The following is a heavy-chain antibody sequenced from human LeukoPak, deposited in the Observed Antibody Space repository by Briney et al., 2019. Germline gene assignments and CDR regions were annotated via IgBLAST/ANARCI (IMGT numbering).Heavy chain of an antibody. Sequence: GESLKISCKGSGYSFTSYWIGWVRQMPGKGLEWMGIIYPGDSDTRYSPSFQGQVTISADKSISTAYLQWSSLKASDTAMHYCARLRSQGYCSSTSCYKPEYYYYMDVWGKGTTVTVSS. J-gene: IGHJ6*03. CDR2: IYPGDSDT. CDR3: ARLRSQGYCSSTSCYKPEYYYYMDV. V-gene: IGHV5-51*01. D-gene: IGHD2-2*02. CDR1: GYSFTSYW.